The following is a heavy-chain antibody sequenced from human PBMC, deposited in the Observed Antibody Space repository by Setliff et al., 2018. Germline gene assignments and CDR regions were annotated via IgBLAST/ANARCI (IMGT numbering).Heavy chain of an antibody. CDR2: VTAFGGTT. D-gene: IGHD4-17*01. J-gene: IGHJ5*02. CDR1: GFTFTSAV. CDR3: ARDPNGDYVGAFDP. V-gene: IGHV3-23*01. Sequence: GGSLRLSCTASGFTFTSAVMTWFRQAPGKGLEWVSAVTAFGGTTYYADSVKGRFTISRDNSRNTLYLQMNSLRVEDTASYYCARDPNGDYVGAFDPWGQGILVTVSS.